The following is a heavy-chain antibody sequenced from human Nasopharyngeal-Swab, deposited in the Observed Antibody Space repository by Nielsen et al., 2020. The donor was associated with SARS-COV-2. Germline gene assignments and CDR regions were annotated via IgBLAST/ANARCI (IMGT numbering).Heavy chain of an antibody. V-gene: IGHV3-21*01. CDR2: ISSSSSYI. CDR3: ARDRYYYDSSGWAFDI. Sequence: GESQKISCAASGFTFSSYSMNWVRQAPGKGLEWVSSISSSSSYIYYADSVKGRFTISRDNAKNSLYLQMNSLRAEDTAVYYCARDRYYYDSSGWAFDIWGQGTMVTVSS. J-gene: IGHJ3*02. D-gene: IGHD3-22*01. CDR1: GFTFSSYS.